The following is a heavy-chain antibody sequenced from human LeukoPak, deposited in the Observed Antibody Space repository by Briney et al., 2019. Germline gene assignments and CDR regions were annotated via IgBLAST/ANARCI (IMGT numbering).Heavy chain of an antibody. CDR3: ARDRGVNIVLALGV. J-gene: IGHJ6*04. CDR2: ISGSGGST. CDR1: GFTFSSYA. D-gene: IGHD2/OR15-2a*01. Sequence: SGGSLRLSCAASGFTFSSYAMSWVRQAPGKGLEWVSAISGSGGSTYYADSVKGRFTISRDNAKNSLYLQMNSPRAEDTAVYYCARDRGVNIVLALGVWGKGTTVTVSS. V-gene: IGHV3-23*01.